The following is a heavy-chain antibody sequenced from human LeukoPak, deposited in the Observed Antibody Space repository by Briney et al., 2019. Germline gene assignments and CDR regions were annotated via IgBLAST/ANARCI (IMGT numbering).Heavy chain of an antibody. CDR3: AKDQGSGFFDI. CDR1: GFTVSSNY. J-gene: IGHJ3*02. CDR2: ISGSDGYT. Sequence: GGSLRLSCAASGFTVSSNYMSWVRQAPGKGLEWVSGISGSDGYTYYADSVKGRFTISRDNSKNTLYLQMNSLRAEDTAVYNCAKDQGSGFFDIWGQGTMVTVSS. D-gene: IGHD6-19*01. V-gene: IGHV3-23*01.